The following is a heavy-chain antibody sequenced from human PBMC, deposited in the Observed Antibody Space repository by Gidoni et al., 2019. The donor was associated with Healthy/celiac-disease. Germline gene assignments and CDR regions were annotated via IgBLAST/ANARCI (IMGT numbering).Heavy chain of an antibody. D-gene: IGHD4-17*01. Sequence: QLQLQESGPGLVKPSEALSLTCTVSGGSFRRSSYYWGWIRHPPGKGLEWIGSIYYSGSTYYNPSLKSRVTISVDTSKNQFSLKLSSVTAADTAVYYCARHPTYGDSPLEGYFDLWGRGTLVTVSS. CDR2: IYYSGST. CDR1: GGSFRRSSYY. V-gene: IGHV4-39*01. J-gene: IGHJ2*01. CDR3: ARHPTYGDSPLEGYFDL.